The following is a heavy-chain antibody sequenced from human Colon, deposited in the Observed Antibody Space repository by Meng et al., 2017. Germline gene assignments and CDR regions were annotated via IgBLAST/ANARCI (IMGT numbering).Heavy chain of an antibody. D-gene: IGHD6-19*01. J-gene: IGHJ4*02. CDR3: ARDNLLTSGSRFCFDY. V-gene: IGHV4-61*08. CDR2: IYYTGTT. Sequence: QVPVQESGPGLVRPSETLSLTCTVSGGSVTITGYYWSWIRQSPGKGLEWIGYIYYTGTTNYNPSLKSRVTISVDTSKNQFSLKLSSVTPADTAVYFCARDNLLTSGSRFCFDYWGQGALVTVSS. CDR1: GGSVTITGYY.